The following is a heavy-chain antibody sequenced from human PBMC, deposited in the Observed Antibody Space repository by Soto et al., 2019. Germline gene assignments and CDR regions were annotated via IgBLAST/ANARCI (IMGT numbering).Heavy chain of an antibody. CDR1: GGTFSSYT. J-gene: IGHJ5*02. CDR3: ARDGIAAAGISQASERYNWFDP. Sequence: ASVKVSCKASGGTFSSYTISWVRQAPGQGLEWMGRIIPILGIANYAQKFQGRVTITADKSTSTAYMELSSLRSEDTAVYYCARDGIAAAGISQASERYNWFDPWGQGTLVTVSS. V-gene: IGHV1-69*04. CDR2: IIPILGIA. D-gene: IGHD6-13*01.